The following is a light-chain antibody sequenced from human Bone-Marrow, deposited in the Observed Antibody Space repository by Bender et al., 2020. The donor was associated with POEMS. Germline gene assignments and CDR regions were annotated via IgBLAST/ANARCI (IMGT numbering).Light chain of an antibody. Sequence: QSALTQPASVSGSPGQSITISCTGTSSDVGGNNYVSWFQQHPGKAPKLIIFDVTKRPSGISIRFSASKSGNTASLTISGLQAEDEADYYCFSYAGSSTYVFGTGTKVTVL. J-gene: IGLJ1*01. V-gene: IGLV2-14*03. CDR3: FSYAGSSTYV. CDR2: DVT. CDR1: SSDVGGNNY.